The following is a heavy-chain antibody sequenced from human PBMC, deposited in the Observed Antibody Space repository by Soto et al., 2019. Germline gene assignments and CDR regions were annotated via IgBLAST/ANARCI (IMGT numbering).Heavy chain of an antibody. Sequence: ASVKVSCKAFGYTFTSYDINWVRQATGQGLEWMGWMNPNSGNTGYAQKFQGRVTMTRNTSISTAYMELSSLRSEDTAVYYCARVYPDCSGGSCFYSGMDVWGQGTTVTVSS. CDR3: ARVYPDCSGGSCFYSGMDV. V-gene: IGHV1-8*01. D-gene: IGHD2-15*01. CDR1: GYTFTSYD. J-gene: IGHJ6*02. CDR2: MNPNSGNT.